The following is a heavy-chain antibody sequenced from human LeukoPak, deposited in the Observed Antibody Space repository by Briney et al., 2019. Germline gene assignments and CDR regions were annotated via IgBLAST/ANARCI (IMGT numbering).Heavy chain of an antibody. D-gene: IGHD5-18*01. V-gene: IGHV4-59*11. CDR3: ARGQPANAHGKIQLWPMADY. J-gene: IGHJ4*02. Sequence: PSETLSLTCIVSGGSISTHYWNRIRQPPGKGLEWIGYIYYSGSTNYNPSLKSRVTISVDTSKNQFSLKLSSVTAADTAVYYCARGQPANAHGKIQLWPMADYWGQGTLVTVSS. CDR2: IYYSGST. CDR1: GGSISTHY.